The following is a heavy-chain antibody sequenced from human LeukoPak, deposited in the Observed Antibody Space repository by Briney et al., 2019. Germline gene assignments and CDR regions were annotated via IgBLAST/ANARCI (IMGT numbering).Heavy chain of an antibody. CDR3: AAPGVPAATYYFDY. D-gene: IGHD2-2*01. CDR2: IRYDGSNK. Sequence: GGSLRLSCSASGFTFSTYGMHWVRQAPGKGLEWVAFIRYDGSNKYYADSVKGRFTISRDNSKNTVYLQMNSLRAEDTAVYYCAAPGVPAATYYFDYWGQGTLVTVSS. CDR1: GFTFSTYG. J-gene: IGHJ4*02. V-gene: IGHV3-30*02.